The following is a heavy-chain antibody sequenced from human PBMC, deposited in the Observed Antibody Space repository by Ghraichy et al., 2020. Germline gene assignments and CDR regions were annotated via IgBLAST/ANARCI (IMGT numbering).Heavy chain of an antibody. Sequence: SETLSLTCTVSGGSISSGGYYWSWIRQHPGKGLEWIGYIYYSGSTYYNPSLKSRVTISVDTSKNQFSLKLSSVTAADTAVYYCARGTETITFSWYFDLWGRGTLVTVSS. CDR1: GGSISSGGYY. CDR3: ARGTETITFSWYFDL. V-gene: IGHV4-31*03. J-gene: IGHJ2*01. CDR2: IYYSGST. D-gene: IGHD3-3*01.